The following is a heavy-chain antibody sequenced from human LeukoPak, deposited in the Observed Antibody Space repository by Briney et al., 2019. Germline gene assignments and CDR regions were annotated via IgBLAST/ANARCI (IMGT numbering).Heavy chain of an antibody. Sequence: GGSLRLSCAASGFTFSSYWMHWVRQAPGKGLEWVSVITDTSSSTHDADSVQGRFTISRDNSKNTLYLQMNSLRPEDTAIYYCAKLFESGTYNNFFHYWGQGTLVTVFS. CDR2: ITDTSSST. D-gene: IGHD3-10*01. V-gene: IGHV3-23*01. CDR3: AKLFESGTYNNFFHY. J-gene: IGHJ4*02. CDR1: GFTFSSYW.